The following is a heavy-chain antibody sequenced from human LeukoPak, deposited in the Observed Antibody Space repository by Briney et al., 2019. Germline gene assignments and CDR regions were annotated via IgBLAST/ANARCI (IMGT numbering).Heavy chain of an antibody. J-gene: IGHJ3*02. CDR2: SYYSGST. D-gene: IGHD6-6*01. CDR1: GGSIRSYY. Sequence: SETLSLTCSVSGGSIRSYYWSWIRQPPGKGLEYIGYSYYSGSTDYNPSLKSRVTISVDTSNQFSLMLTSVTAADTAVYYCARQSIAARRAFDIWGQGTMVTVSS. V-gene: IGHV4-59*08. CDR3: ARQSIAARRAFDI.